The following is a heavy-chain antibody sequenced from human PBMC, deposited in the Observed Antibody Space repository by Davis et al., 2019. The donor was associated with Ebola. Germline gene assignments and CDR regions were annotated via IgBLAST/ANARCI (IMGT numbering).Heavy chain of an antibody. CDR3: ARTSIVGTTTTASDI. CDR2: INTYNGYT. CDR1: GYTFTNYA. J-gene: IGHJ3*02. V-gene: IGHV1-18*04. D-gene: IGHD1-26*01. Sequence: AASVKVSCKASGYTFTNYAINWVRQAPGQGLEWMGWINTYNGYTEYPQKFQGRVTITADTSTGTGQLELRSLRSDDTAVYFCARTSIVGTTTTASDIWGQGTKVTVSS.